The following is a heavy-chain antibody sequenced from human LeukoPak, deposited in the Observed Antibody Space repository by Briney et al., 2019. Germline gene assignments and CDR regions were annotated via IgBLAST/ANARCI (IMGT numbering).Heavy chain of an antibody. Sequence: PGGSLRLSCAASGFTFSSYGMHWVRQAPGKGLEWVAFIRYDGRNKYYADSVKGRFTISRDNSKKMLYLQMNSLRAEDTAVYYCAKEKDIVAVVGASGVDYWGQGTLVTVSS. V-gene: IGHV3-30*02. J-gene: IGHJ4*02. CDR2: IRYDGRNK. CDR3: AKEKDIVAVVGASGVDY. D-gene: IGHD2-15*01. CDR1: GFTFSSYG.